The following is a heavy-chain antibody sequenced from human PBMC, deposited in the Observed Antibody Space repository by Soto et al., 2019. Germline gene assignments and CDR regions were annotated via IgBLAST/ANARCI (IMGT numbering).Heavy chain of an antibody. Sequence: QVHLVQSGPELKKPGASVKVSCKTSGYTFYSYGISWVRQAPGLGLEWVGWINAFNGDTNNAEKYQGRVTMTTDTSTTTVYMEVMNLRFDDTAVYYCARWGRGDGYNYLDYWGQGTLVTVSS. CDR3: ARWGRGDGYNYLDY. CDR2: INAFNGDT. J-gene: IGHJ4*02. CDR1: GYTFYSYG. V-gene: IGHV1-18*01. D-gene: IGHD5-12*01.